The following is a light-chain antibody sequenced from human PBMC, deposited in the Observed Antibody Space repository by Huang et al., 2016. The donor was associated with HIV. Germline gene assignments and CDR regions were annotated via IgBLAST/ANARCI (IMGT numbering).Light chain of an antibody. Sequence: EIVLTQSPATLSLSPGERATLSCRASQSVTSYLAWYQQKPAQSPSLLIYDASNRATGIPARFSGSGSGTDFTLTISNLQSEDFAVYYCQQRSAWPLTFGGGTKVEI. CDR1: QSVTSY. V-gene: IGKV3-11*01. CDR2: DAS. CDR3: QQRSAWPLT. J-gene: IGKJ4*01.